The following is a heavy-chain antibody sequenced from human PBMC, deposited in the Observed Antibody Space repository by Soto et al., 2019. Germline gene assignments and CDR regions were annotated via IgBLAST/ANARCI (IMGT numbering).Heavy chain of an antibody. Sequence: SVKVSCKASGGTFSRYAISWVRQAPGQGLEWMGGIIPIFGTANYAQKFQGRVTITADESTSTAYMELSSLRSEDTAVYYCARDGLSYPNPGDYYYYGMDVWGQGTTVTVSS. CDR2: IIPIFGTA. D-gene: IGHD2-2*01. CDR3: ARDGLSYPNPGDYYYYGMDV. CDR1: GGTFSRYA. J-gene: IGHJ6*02. V-gene: IGHV1-69*13.